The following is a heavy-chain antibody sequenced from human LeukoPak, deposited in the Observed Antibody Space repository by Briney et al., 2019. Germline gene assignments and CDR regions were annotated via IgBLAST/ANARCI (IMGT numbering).Heavy chain of an antibody. CDR1: GGSISSHF. V-gene: IGHV4-59*08. CDR3: VRRDQYVSADY. D-gene: IGHD3-16*01. Sequence: SETLSLTCTVSGGSISSHFWSWIRQPPGKGLEWIGYIYYTGTTYYNPSLKSRVTISVDTSKNQFSLKLTSLTAADTAVYSCVRRDQYVSADYWGQGTLVTVSS. CDR2: IYYTGTT. J-gene: IGHJ4*02.